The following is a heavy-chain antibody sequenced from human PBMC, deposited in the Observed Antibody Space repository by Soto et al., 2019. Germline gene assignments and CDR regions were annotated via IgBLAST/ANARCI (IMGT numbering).Heavy chain of an antibody. D-gene: IGHD4-17*01. Sequence: SETLSLTCPVSSGSISSYYWSWILQPPGKGLEWIGYIYYSVSTNYNPSLKSRVTISVDTSKNQFSLKLSSVTAADTAVYYCARHGATVTTFDYWGQGTLVTVSS. V-gene: IGHV4-59*08. CDR1: SGSISSYY. CDR3: ARHGATVTTFDY. J-gene: IGHJ4*02. CDR2: IYYSVST.